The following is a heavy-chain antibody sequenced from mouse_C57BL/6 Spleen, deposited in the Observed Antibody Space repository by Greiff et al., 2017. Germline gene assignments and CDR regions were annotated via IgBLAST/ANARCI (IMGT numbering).Heavy chain of an antibody. D-gene: IGHD3-2*02. J-gene: IGHJ3*01. CDR3: ARETSQAPFAY. CDR1: GYSITSGYY. CDR2: ISYDGSN. Sequence: DVQLQESGPGLVKPSQSLSLTCSVTGYSITSGYYWNWIRQFPGNKLEWMGYISYDGSNNYNPSLKNRISITRDTSKNQFFLKLNSVTTEDTATYYCARETSQAPFAYWGQGTLVTVSA. V-gene: IGHV3-6*01.